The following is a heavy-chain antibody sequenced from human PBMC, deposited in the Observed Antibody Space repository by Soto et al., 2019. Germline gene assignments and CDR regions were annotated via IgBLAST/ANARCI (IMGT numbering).Heavy chain of an antibody. CDR1: GYTFTSYG. Sequence: GASVKVSCKASGYTFTSYGISWVRQAPGQGLDLMGWISAYNGNTNYAQKLQGRVTMTTDTSTSTAYMELRSLRSDDTAVYYCARVVIAAAGTDAFDIWGQGTMVTVSS. CDR3: ARVVIAAAGTDAFDI. J-gene: IGHJ3*02. V-gene: IGHV1-18*01. D-gene: IGHD6-13*01. CDR2: ISAYNGNT.